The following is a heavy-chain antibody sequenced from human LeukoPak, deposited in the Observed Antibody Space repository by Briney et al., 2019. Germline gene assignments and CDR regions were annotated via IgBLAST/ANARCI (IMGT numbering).Heavy chain of an antibody. CDR3: AHRQIQGIMFGGGGFDP. Sequence: SGPTLVKPTQTLTLTCAFSGFSLSTSRVGVGWIRQPPGKALEWLALIYWDDDKRYSPSLKSRLTITKDTSKNQVVLIMTNMDPVDTGTYYCAHRQIQGIMFGGGGFDPWGQGTLVTVSS. CDR1: GFSLSTSRVG. V-gene: IGHV2-5*02. D-gene: IGHD3-16*01. CDR2: IYWDDDK. J-gene: IGHJ5*02.